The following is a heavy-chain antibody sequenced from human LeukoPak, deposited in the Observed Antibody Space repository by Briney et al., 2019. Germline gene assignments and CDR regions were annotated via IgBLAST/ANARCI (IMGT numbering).Heavy chain of an antibody. CDR1: GGSFSGYY. D-gene: IGHD2-8*02. CDR2: INHSGST. Sequence: PSETLSLTCAVYGGSFSGYYWSWIRQPPGKGLEWIGEINHSGSTNYNPSLKSRVTISVDTSKNQFSLKLSSVTAADTAVYYCARGNVRVVYATRRYYYSSRDVGGKGTRATV. CDR3: ARGNVRVVYATRRYYYSSRDV. V-gene: IGHV4-34*01. J-gene: IGHJ6*03.